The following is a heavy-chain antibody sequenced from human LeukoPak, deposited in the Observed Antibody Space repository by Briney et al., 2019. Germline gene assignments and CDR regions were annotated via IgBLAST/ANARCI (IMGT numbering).Heavy chain of an antibody. CDR1: GYTLTELS. Sequence: ASVKVSCKVSGYTLTELSMHWVRQAPGKGLEWMGGFDPEDGETIYAQKFQGRVTMTTDTSTSTAYMELRSLRSDDTAVYYCARTSVGAAAGTVDYGYWGQGTLVTVSS. D-gene: IGHD6-13*01. J-gene: IGHJ4*02. CDR3: ARTSVGAAAGTVDYGY. V-gene: IGHV1-24*01. CDR2: FDPEDGET.